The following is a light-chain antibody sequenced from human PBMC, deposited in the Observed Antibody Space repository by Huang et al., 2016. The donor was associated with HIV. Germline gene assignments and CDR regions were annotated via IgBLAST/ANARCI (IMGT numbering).Light chain of an antibody. V-gene: IGKV4-1*01. Sequence: DIVMTQSPDSLAVSLGERATTNCKSSQSGLYSSNNKNYLAWYQQKPGQPPKLLIYLASTRESGVPDRFSGSGSGTDFTLTISSLQAEDVAVYYCQQYYSTPPVTFGPGTKVDIK. CDR3: QQYYSTPPVT. J-gene: IGKJ3*01. CDR1: QSGLYSSNNKNY. CDR2: LAS.